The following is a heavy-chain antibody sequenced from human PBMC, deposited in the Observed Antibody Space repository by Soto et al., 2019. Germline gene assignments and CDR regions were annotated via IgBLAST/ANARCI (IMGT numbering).Heavy chain of an antibody. CDR2: IYYSGST. J-gene: IGHJ6*02. CDR1: GGSVSSGSYY. CDR3: ARDWGPAGSSSGMDV. Sequence: QVQLQESGPGLVKPSETLSLTCTVSGGSVSSGSYYWSWIRQPPGKGLEWIGYIYYSGSTNYNPSLKSRVTISVDTSKNQFSLKLSSVTAADTAVYYCARDWGPAGSSSGMDVWGQGTTVTVSS. V-gene: IGHV4-61*01. D-gene: IGHD6-13*01.